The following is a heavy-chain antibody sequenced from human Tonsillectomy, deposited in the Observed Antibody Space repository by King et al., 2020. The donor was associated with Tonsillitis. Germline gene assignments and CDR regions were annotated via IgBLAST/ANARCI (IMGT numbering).Heavy chain of an antibody. V-gene: IGHV4-34*01. D-gene: IGHD3-10*01. CDR1: GGSFTGYY. CDR2: INQSGST. Sequence: VQLQQWGAGLLKPSETLSLTCAVYGGSFTGYYWSWIRQPPGKGLEWIGEINQSGSTNYNPSLKSRVTVSVDTSKNQFSLKLSSVTAADTAVYYCARRGGVTMGRGTGLPQRNYWFDHWGQGTLVTVSS. J-gene: IGHJ5*02. CDR3: ARRGGVTMGRGTGLPQRNYWFDH.